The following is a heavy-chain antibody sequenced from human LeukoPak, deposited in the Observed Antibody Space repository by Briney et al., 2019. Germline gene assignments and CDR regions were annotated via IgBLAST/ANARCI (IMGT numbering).Heavy chain of an antibody. V-gene: IGHV1-46*01. CDR3: ARGSDPGSTYGDYYYYGMDV. Sequence: ASVKVSCKASGYTFTSYYMHWVRQAPGQGLEWMGIINPSGGSTSYAQKFQGRVTMTRDTSTSTVYMELSSLRSEDTAVYYCARGSDPGSTYGDYYYYGMDVWGQGTTVTVSS. J-gene: IGHJ6*02. CDR2: INPSGGST. CDR1: GYTFTSYY. D-gene: IGHD3-10*01.